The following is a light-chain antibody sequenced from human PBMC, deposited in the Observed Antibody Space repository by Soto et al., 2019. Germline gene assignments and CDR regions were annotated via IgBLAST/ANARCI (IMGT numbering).Light chain of an antibody. CDR1: QGIRND. CDR3: LQDYNYPRT. V-gene: IGKV1-6*01. Sequence: AIQMTQSPSSLSASVGDRVTITCRASQGIRNDLGWYQQKPGKAPNLLIYAASSLQSVVSSRFSGSESGTDFTLTISSLQPEDFASYYCLQDYNYPRTFGQGAKVEI. CDR2: AAS. J-gene: IGKJ1*01.